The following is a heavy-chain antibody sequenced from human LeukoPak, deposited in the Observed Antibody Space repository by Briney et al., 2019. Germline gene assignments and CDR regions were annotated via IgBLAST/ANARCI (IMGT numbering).Heavy chain of an antibody. CDR2: IYAGDSDT. V-gene: IGHV5-51*01. CDR3: ARAGTYHCHYYYGMDV. J-gene: IGHJ6*02. D-gene: IGHD6-19*01. CDR1: GYSFTSYW. Sequence: GESLKISRKGSGYSFTSYWIGWVRQMPGKGLEWMGIIYAGDSDTRYSPSFRGQVTISADKSINTAYLQWSSLKASDTAMYYCARAGTYHCHYYYGMDVWGQGTTVTVSS.